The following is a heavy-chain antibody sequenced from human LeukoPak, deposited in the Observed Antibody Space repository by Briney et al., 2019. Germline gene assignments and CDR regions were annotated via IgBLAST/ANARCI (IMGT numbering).Heavy chain of an antibody. D-gene: IGHD3-10*01. J-gene: IGHJ5*02. CDR1: GFTSSDYY. V-gene: IGHV3-11*01. CDR3: ARDKDDYGSGNHWFDP. CDR2: ISSSGSTI. Sequence: GGSLRLSCAASGFTSSDYYMSWIRQAPGKGLEWISYISSSGSTIYYADSVKGRFTISRNNAKNSLYLQMNSLRAEDTAVYYCARDKDDYGSGNHWFDPWGQGTLVTVSS.